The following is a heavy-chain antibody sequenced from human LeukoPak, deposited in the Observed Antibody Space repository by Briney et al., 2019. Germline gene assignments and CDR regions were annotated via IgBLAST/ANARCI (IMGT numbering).Heavy chain of an antibody. D-gene: IGHD5-24*01. V-gene: IGHV5-51*01. CDR1: GYSFTSYW. Sequence: KGGESLKISCKGSGYSFTSYWIGWVRQMPGKGLEWMGIIYPGDSDTRYSPSFQGQVTISADKSISTAYLQWSSLKASDTAMCYCARLGRDGYNLGAFDIWGQGTMVTVSS. CDR2: IYPGDSDT. CDR3: ARLGRDGYNLGAFDI. J-gene: IGHJ3*02.